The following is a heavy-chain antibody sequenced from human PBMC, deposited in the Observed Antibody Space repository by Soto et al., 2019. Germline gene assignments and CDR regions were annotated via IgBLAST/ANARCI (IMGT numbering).Heavy chain of an antibody. CDR3: AKDLNNLRFGELLQSYYYYGMDV. D-gene: IGHD3-10*01. CDR1: GFTFSSYG. V-gene: IGHV3-30*18. Sequence: GGSLRLSCAASGFTFSSYGMHWVRQAPGKGLEWVAVISYDGSNKYYADSVKGRFTISRDNSKNTLYLQMNSLRAEDTAVYYCAKDLNNLRFGELLQSYYYYGMDVWGQGTTVTVSS. J-gene: IGHJ6*02. CDR2: ISYDGSNK.